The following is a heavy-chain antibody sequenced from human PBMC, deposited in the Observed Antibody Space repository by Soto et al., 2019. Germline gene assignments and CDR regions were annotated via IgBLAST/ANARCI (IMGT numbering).Heavy chain of an antibody. CDR1: GYTFSSYD. V-gene: IGHV1-8*01. D-gene: IGHD2-21*01. Sequence: QVQLVQSGAEVKKPGASVKVSCKASGYTFSSYDINWVRQATGQGLEWMGWMNPKSGYTGYAQKFQGRVTMTRDTSISTAYMEVSSLGSEDTAIYYCARAYGDLDVWGQGTTVTVSS. J-gene: IGHJ6*02. CDR2: MNPKSGYT. CDR3: ARAYGDLDV.